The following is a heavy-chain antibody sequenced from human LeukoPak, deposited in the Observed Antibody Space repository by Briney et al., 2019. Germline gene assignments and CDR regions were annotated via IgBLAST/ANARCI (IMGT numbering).Heavy chain of an antibody. CDR3: ARELGGGDFWSGYYPHNWFDP. CDR2: IYYSGST. V-gene: IGHV4-59*01. D-gene: IGHD3-3*01. Sequence: PSETLSLTCTVSGGSISSYYWSWIRQPPGKGLEWIGYIYYSGSTNYNPSLKSRVTISVDTSKNQFSLKLSSVTAADTAVYYCARELGGGDFWSGYYPHNWFDPWGQGTLVTVSS. J-gene: IGHJ5*02. CDR1: GGSISSYY.